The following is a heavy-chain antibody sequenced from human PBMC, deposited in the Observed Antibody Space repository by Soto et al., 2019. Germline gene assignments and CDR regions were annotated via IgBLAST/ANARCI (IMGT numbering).Heavy chain of an antibody. J-gene: IGHJ5*02. CDR1: GYTFTSYY. V-gene: IGHV1-46*01. Sequence: QVQLVQSGAEVKKPGASVKVSCKASGYTFTSYYMHWVRQAPGQGLEWMGIINPSGGSTSYAQKFQGRVTMTRDTSTSTVYMELSSLRSEDTAVYYCARDPEYGSWSYSPSTDNWFDPWGQGTLVTVSS. CDR3: ARDPEYGSWSYSPSTDNWFDP. CDR2: INPSGGST. D-gene: IGHD3-10*01.